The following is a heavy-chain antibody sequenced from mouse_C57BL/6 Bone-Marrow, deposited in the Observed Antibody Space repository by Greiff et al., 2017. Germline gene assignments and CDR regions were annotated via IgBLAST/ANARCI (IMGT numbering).Heavy chain of an antibody. CDR2: IRSKSNNYAT. J-gene: IGHJ4*01. D-gene: IGHD2-2*01. CDR3: VRQGGCLRGAMDY. Sequence: EVHLVESGGGLVQPKGSLKLSCAASGFSFNTYAMNWVRQAPGKGLEGVARIRSKSNNYATYYADSVKDRFTISRDDSESMLYLQMNNLKTEDTAMYYCVRQGGCLRGAMDYWGQGTSVTVSS. CDR1: GFSFNTYA. V-gene: IGHV10-1*01.